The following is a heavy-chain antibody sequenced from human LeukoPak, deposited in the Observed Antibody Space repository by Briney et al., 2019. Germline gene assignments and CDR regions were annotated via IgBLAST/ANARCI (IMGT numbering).Heavy chain of an antibody. J-gene: IGHJ6*03. CDR1: GYSFTSYW. V-gene: IGHV5-51*01. Sequence: GESLKISCKGSGYSFTSYWIGWVRQMPGKGLEWMGIIYPGDSDTRYSPSFQGQVTISADKSISTAYLQWSSLKASDTAMYYCARRLIPSRRDGYKEPQPDYYYYYYMDVWGKGTTVTVSS. D-gene: IGHD5-24*01. CDR2: IYPGDSDT. CDR3: ARRLIPSRRDGYKEPQPDYYYYYYMDV.